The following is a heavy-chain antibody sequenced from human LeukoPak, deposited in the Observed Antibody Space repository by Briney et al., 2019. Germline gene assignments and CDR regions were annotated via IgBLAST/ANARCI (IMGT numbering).Heavy chain of an antibody. J-gene: IGHJ4*02. Sequence: ASVKVSCKASGYTFTGYYIHWVRQAPGQGLEWMGWINLNSGGTNYAQKFQGRVSMTRDTSISTAYMQVSRLRSDDTAVYYCARSPHILTGENFDYWGQGTLLTVSS. V-gene: IGHV1-2*02. CDR1: GYTFTGYY. CDR2: INLNSGGT. CDR3: ARSPHILTGENFDY. D-gene: IGHD3-9*01.